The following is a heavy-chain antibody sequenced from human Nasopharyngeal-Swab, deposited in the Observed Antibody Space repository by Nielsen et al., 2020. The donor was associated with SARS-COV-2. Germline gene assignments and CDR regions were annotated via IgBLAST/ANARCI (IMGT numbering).Heavy chain of an antibody. Sequence: WVRPAPGQGLEWMGWISAYNGNTNYAQKLQGRVTMTTDTSTGTAYMELRSLRSDDTAVYYCARAGDRFGELLFFDYWGQGNLVTVSS. CDR2: ISAYNGNT. J-gene: IGHJ4*02. V-gene: IGHV1-18*01. CDR3: ARAGDRFGELLFFDY. D-gene: IGHD3-10*01.